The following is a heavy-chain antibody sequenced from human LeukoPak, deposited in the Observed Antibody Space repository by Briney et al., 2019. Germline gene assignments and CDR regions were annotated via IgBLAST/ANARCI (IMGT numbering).Heavy chain of an antibody. V-gene: IGHV2-5*02. Sequence: SGPTLVNPTQTLTLTCTFSGFSLTTITMGVGWIRQPPGKALEWLALIYWDDDRRYSPSLKSRLTITKDTSKNQVVLTMTNMDPVDTGTYYCAQSLGRFGDLLWFDPWGQGTLVIVSS. CDR1: GFSLTTITMG. CDR3: AQSLGRFGDLLWFDP. CDR2: IYWDDDR. J-gene: IGHJ5*02. D-gene: IGHD3-10*01.